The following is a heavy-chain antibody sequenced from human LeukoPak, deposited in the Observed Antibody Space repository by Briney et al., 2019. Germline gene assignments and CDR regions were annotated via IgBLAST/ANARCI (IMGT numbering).Heavy chain of an antibody. J-gene: IGHJ4*02. Sequence: PGGSLRLSCAASGFTFSSYSMNWVRQAPGKRLEWVSSISSSSSYIYYADSVKGRFTISRDNAKNSLYLQMNSLRAEDTAVYYCASPYYYDGSSYYHFFDHWGQGTLVTVSS. V-gene: IGHV3-21*01. CDR1: GFTFSSYS. CDR3: ASPYYYDGSSYYHFFDH. CDR2: ISSSSSYI. D-gene: IGHD3-22*01.